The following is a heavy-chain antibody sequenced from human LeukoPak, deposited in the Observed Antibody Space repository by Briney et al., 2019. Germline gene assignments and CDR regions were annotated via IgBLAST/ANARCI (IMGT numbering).Heavy chain of an antibody. CDR1: GFNFSNYS. CDR2: ISSRSTYI. J-gene: IGHJ6*04. CDR3: AKSTRAVMAMMDV. Sequence: GGSLRLSGAASGFNFSNYSMNWVRQAPGKGLEWVSSISSRSTYIYHADSVKGRFTISRDNAKNSLFLQMNSLRAEDTAVYFCAKSTRAVMAMMDVWGKGTTVTVSS. D-gene: IGHD3-16*01. V-gene: IGHV3-21*01.